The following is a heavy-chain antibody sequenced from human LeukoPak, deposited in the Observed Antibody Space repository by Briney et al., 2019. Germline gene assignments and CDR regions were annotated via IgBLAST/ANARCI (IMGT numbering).Heavy chain of an antibody. J-gene: IGHJ5*02. Sequence: ASVKVSCKASGYTFTSYDINWVRQATGQGLEWMGWVNPNSGHTGYAQKFQGRVTMTRNTSITTAYMELSSLRSEDTAVYYCARMHYYDSSGDNWFDPWGQGTLVTVSS. D-gene: IGHD3-22*01. CDR1: GYTFTSYD. V-gene: IGHV1-8*01. CDR2: VNPNSGHT. CDR3: ARMHYYDSSGDNWFDP.